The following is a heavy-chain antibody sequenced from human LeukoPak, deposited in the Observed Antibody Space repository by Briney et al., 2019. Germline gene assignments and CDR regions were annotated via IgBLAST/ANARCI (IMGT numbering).Heavy chain of an antibody. CDR3: ASQYSGSPSDY. Sequence: SETLSLTSAVYGGSFSGYYWSWIRQPPGKGLEWIGEINHSGSTNYNPSLKSRVTISVDTSKNQFSLKLSSVTAADTAVYYCASQYSGSPSDYWGQGTLVTVSS. J-gene: IGHJ4*02. CDR1: GGSFSGYY. V-gene: IGHV4-34*01. CDR2: INHSGST. D-gene: IGHD1-26*01.